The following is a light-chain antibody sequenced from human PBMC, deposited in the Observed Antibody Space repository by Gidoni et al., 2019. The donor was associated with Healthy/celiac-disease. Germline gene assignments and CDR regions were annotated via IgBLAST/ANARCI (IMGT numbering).Light chain of an antibody. CDR1: QDISNS. V-gene: IGKV1-33*01. CDR2: DAS. CDR3: QQYDNHPRT. Sequence: IQMTQSPSSLSASVGDRVTITCQASQDISNSLNWYQQKPGKAPKLLIYDASNLETGVPSRVSGSGSGTDFTFTIRSLQPEDIATYYCQQYDNHPRTFGGGTKVEIK. J-gene: IGKJ4*01.